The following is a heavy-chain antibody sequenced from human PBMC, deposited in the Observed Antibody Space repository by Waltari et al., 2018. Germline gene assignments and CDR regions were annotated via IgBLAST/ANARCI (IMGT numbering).Heavy chain of an antibody. V-gene: IGHV1-3*01. CDR2: INAGNGNT. CDR1: GYTFTRYA. CDR3: ARDVSGYFDY. J-gene: IGHJ4*02. Sequence: QVQLVQSGAEVKKPGASVKVSCKASGYTFTRYAMLWGRQAPGQRLEWMGWINAGNGNTKYSQKFQGRVTITRDTSASTAYMELSSLRSEDTAVYYCARDVSGYFDYWGQGTLVTVSS.